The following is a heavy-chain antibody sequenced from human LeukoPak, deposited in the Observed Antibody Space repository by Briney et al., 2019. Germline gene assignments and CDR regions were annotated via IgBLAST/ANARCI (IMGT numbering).Heavy chain of an antibody. CDR1: GYSISSGYF. Sequence: SETLSLTCTVSGYSISSGYFWGWIRQPPGKGLEWIGTIYTSGSTNYNPSLKSRVTISVDTSKNQFSLKLSSVTAADTAVYYCARVVVVAATGWFDPWGQGTLVTVSS. D-gene: IGHD2-15*01. V-gene: IGHV4-38-2*02. CDR3: ARVVVVAATGWFDP. J-gene: IGHJ5*02. CDR2: IYTSGST.